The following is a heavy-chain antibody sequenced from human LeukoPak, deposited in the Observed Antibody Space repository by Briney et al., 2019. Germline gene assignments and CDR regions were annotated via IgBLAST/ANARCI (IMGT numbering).Heavy chain of an antibody. CDR2: IIPIFGTA. CDR1: GGTFSSYA. Sequence: SVKVSCEASGGTFSSYAISWVRQAPGQGLEWMGGIIPIFGTANYAQKFQGRVTITTDESTSTAYMELSSLRSEDTAVYYCARQGIGSSGYYYYFDYWGQGTLVTVSS. V-gene: IGHV1-69*05. D-gene: IGHD3-22*01. CDR3: ARQGIGSSGYYYYFDY. J-gene: IGHJ4*02.